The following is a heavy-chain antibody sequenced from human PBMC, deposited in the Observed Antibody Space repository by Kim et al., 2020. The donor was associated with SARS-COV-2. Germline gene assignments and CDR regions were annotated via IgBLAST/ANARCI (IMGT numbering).Heavy chain of an antibody. CDR2: IKSNTDGGTT. J-gene: IGHJ6*02. V-gene: IGHV3-15*01. CDR1: GFTFSNAW. CDR3: TPHYGMDV. Sequence: GGSLRLSCAASGFTFSNAWMSWVRQAPGKGLEWVGRIKSNTDGGTTDYAAPVKGRFTISRDDSKNTLYLQMNSLKTEDTAVYYCTPHYGMDVWGQGTTVTVSS.